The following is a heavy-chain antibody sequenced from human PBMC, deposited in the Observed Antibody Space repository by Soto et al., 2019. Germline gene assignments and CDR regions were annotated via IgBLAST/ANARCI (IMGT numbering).Heavy chain of an antibody. CDR2: SRNKANSYTT. CDR1: GFTFSDPY. D-gene: IGHD3-3*01. V-gene: IGHV3-72*01. J-gene: IGHJ6*02. Sequence: EVQLVGSGGGWVQPGGSLRLSCAASGFTFSDPYMDWVRQSPGTGLEWVGRSRNKANSYTTDYADSVNCRVTTSRDDSKNSQHLQKNSLKIEDTAVYYCARFNTIFTPYGMDVWGQGTTVTVSS. CDR3: ARFNTIFTPYGMDV.